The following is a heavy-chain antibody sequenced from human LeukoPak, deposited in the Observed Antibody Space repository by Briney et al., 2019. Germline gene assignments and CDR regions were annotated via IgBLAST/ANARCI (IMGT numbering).Heavy chain of an antibody. Sequence: GGSLRLSCAASGFTFSTCTMYWVRHPPGKGLEWVSAIVEGGSVTFYTDSVKGRFTISRDNSKNTLYLQMNSLRAEDTALYYCAKGTAQWELYDYWGQGTLVTVSS. CDR1: GFTFSTCT. V-gene: IGHV3-23*05. CDR3: AKGTAQWELYDY. J-gene: IGHJ4*02. D-gene: IGHD1-26*01. CDR2: IVEGGSVT.